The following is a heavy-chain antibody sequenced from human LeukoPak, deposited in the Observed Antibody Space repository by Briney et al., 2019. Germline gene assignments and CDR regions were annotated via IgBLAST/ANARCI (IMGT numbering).Heavy chain of an antibody. CDR3: ARDLNRRTRGRNAFDI. CDR1: GFTFGSYA. V-gene: IGHV3-30-3*01. J-gene: IGHJ3*02. Sequence: PGRSLRLSCAASGFTFGSYAMHWVRQAPGKGLEWVAVISYDGSNKYYADSVKGRFTISRDNSKNTLYLQMNSLRAEDTAVYYCARDLNRRTRGRNAFDIWGQGTMVTVSS. CDR2: ISYDGSNK. D-gene: IGHD3-16*01.